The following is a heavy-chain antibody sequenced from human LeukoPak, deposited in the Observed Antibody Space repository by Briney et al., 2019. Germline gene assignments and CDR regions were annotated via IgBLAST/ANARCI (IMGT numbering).Heavy chain of an antibody. CDR2: MYYSGGT. Sequence: ASETLSLTCAVSGDSIITYYWSWIWQPPGKGLEWIGYMYYSGGTNYNPSLKSRVTISVDKSRNQFSLTLSSVTAADTAVYYCARHSRGYDSEFGYWGQGTLVTVSS. CDR1: GDSIITYY. D-gene: IGHD5-12*01. CDR3: ARHSRGYDSEFGY. V-gene: IGHV4-59*08. J-gene: IGHJ4*02.